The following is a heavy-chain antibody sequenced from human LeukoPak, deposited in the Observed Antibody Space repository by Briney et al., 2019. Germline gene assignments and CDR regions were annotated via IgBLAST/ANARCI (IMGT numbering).Heavy chain of an antibody. CDR3: ATVLSGPS. V-gene: IGHV3-21*01. CDR1: GFIFSSYN. Sequence: PGGSLRLSCAASGFIFSSYNMNWVRQAPGKGLEWVSSISSSSTYIYYADSVRGRFTISRDNAKNSLYLQMNSLRAEDTAVYYCATVLSGPSWGQGTLVTVSS. CDR2: ISSSSTYI. D-gene: IGHD3-10*01. J-gene: IGHJ5*02.